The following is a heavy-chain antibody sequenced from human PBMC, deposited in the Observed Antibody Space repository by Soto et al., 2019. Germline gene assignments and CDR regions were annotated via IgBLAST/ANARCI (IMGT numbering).Heavy chain of an antibody. CDR3: AHSRNLITEDAQVGDFDY. V-gene: IGHV2-5*02. D-gene: IGHD3-10*01. Sequence: QIKLKESGPTLVKPTQTLTLTCSFSGFSLTTAGVGVGWVRQSPEEALEWLALIYWDDDERYSPSLKTRLTITKDLSKNQVVLIMTNMAPVDTATYYCAHSRNLITEDAQVGDFDYWGQGTLVTVSS. CDR2: IYWDDDE. J-gene: IGHJ4*02. CDR1: GFSLTTAGVG.